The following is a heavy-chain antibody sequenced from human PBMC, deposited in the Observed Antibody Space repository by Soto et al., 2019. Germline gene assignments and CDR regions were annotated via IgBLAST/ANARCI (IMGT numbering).Heavy chain of an antibody. Sequence: SVTLSLTCAVNGGSFTGYYWAWIRQYNEKGLEWIGEISHSGTTKYNPSLKSRVTISVDTSKNQFSLKLSSVTAADTGMYYCAGNGGNTWYYFDSWGQGTVVTVSS. V-gene: IGHV4-34*01. D-gene: IGHD6-13*01. CDR1: GGSFTGYY. J-gene: IGHJ4*02. CDR2: ISHSGTT. CDR3: AGNGGNTWYYFDS.